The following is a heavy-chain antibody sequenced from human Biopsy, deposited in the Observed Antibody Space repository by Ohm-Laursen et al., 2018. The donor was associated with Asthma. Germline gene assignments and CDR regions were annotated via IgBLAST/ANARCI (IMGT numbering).Heavy chain of an antibody. CDR3: ARTYYDFLTGQVNDAFAL. Sequence: SSVKVSCKASGYTFIHFAIHWVRQAPGQRLEWMGWINADDGNTKYSQKFQGRVTITRDTSASTAYMDLRSLRSEDTAMYYCARTYYDFLTGQVNDAFALWGQGTMVTVSS. CDR2: INADDGNT. V-gene: IGHV1-3*01. J-gene: IGHJ3*01. D-gene: IGHD3-9*01. CDR1: GYTFIHFA.